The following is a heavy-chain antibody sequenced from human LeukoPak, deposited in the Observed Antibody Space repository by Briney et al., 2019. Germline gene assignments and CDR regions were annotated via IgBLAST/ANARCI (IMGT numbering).Heavy chain of an antibody. D-gene: IGHD5-18*01. J-gene: IGHJ4*02. CDR2: IRSKAYGGTT. CDR1: GFTFSSYG. V-gene: IGHV3-49*04. Sequence: GGSLRLSCAASGFTFSSYGMHWVRQAPGQGLEWVGFIRSKAYGGTTEYTASVKGRFTISRDDSKSIAYLQMNSLKTEDTAVYYCTRDANFRGYSYGYDYWGQGTLVTVSS. CDR3: TRDANFRGYSYGYDY.